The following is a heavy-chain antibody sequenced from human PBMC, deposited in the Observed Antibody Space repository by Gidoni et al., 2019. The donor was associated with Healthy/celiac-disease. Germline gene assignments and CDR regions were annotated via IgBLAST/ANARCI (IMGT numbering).Heavy chain of an antibody. CDR2: IWYDGSNK. D-gene: IGHD2-8*02. CDR3: ASEHCTGGVCRNFLVDY. CDR1: GFTFSSYG. V-gene: IGHV3-33*01. J-gene: IGHJ4*02. Sequence: QVQLVESGGGVVQPGRSLRLTCAASGFTFSSYGMHWVRQAPGKGLEWVAVIWYDGSNKYYADSVKGRFTISRDNSKNTLYLQMNSLRAEDTAVYYCASEHCTGGVCRNFLVDYWGQGTLVTVSS.